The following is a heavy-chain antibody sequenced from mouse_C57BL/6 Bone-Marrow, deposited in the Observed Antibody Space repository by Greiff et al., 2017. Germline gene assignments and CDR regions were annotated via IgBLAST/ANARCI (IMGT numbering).Heavy chain of an antibody. CDR2: INPNNGGT. CDR3: ARPPLGDWYFDV. V-gene: IGHV1-26*01. J-gene: IGHJ1*03. Sequence: VQLQQSGPELVKPGASVKISCKASGYTFTDYYMNWVKQSHGKSLEWIGDINPNNGGTSYNQKFKGKATLTVDKSSSTAYMELRSLTSEDSAVYYCARPPLGDWYFDVWGTGTTVTVSS. CDR1: GYTFTDYY.